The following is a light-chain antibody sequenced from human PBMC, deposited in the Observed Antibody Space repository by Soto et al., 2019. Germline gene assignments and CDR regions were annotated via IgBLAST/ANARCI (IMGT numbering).Light chain of an antibody. V-gene: IGKV1-39*01. J-gene: IGKJ2*01. Sequence: DIQMTQSPASLSASEGDRVTVTCRASQSITSYVNWYQQKPGKAPKLLSLSASSLQGGVPSRFSGRGYGTDFTLTISSLQPEDSATYYCQQSYSTPPTFGQGTKLEI. CDR2: SAS. CDR3: QQSYSTPPT. CDR1: QSITSY.